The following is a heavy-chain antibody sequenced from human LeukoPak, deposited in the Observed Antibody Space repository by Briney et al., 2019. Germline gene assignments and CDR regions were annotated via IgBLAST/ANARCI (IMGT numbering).Heavy chain of an antibody. D-gene: IGHD6-19*01. CDR3: ARVWEQWLPTPGAFDI. V-gene: IGHV4-34*01. J-gene: IGHJ3*02. CDR2: INHSGST. CDR1: GGSFSGYY. Sequence: SETLSLTCAVYGGSFSGYYWSWIRQPPGKGLEWIGEINHSGSTNYNPSLKSRVTISVDTSKNQFSLKLSSVTAADTAVYYCARVWEQWLPTPGAFDIWGQGTMVTVSS.